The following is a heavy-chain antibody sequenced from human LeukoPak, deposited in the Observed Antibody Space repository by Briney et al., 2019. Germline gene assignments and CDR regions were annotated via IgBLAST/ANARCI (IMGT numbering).Heavy chain of an antibody. Sequence: RSSETLSLTCAVYGGSFSGYYWSWIRQPPGKGLEWIGEINHSGSTNYNPSLKSRVTISVDTSKNQFSLKLSSVTAADTAVYYCARVAPTSDVHLDYWGQGTLVTVSS. V-gene: IGHV4-34*01. J-gene: IGHJ4*02. CDR2: INHSGST. D-gene: IGHD3-10*01. CDR3: ARVAPTSDVHLDY. CDR1: GGSFSGYY.